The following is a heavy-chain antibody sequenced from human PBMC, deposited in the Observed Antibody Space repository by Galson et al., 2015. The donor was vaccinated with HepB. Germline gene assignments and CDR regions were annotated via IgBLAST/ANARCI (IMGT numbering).Heavy chain of an antibody. J-gene: IGHJ6*02. D-gene: IGHD3-16*02. V-gene: IGHV4-59*08. CDR3: ARLGDDYVWGSYRLGGMDV. CDR2: IYYSGST. CDR1: GGSISSYY. Sequence: SETLSLTCTVSGGSISSYYWSWIRQPPGKGLEWIGYIYYSGSTNYNPSLKSRVTISVDTSKNQFSLKLSSVTAADTAVYYCARLGDDYVWGSYRLGGMDVWGQGTTVTVSS.